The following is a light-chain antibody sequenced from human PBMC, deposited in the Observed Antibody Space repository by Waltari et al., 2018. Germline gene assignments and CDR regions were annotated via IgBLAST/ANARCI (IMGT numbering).Light chain of an antibody. J-gene: IGKJ3*01. V-gene: IGKV3-15*01. Sequence: EIVMTQSPATLSVSPGERATLSCRASQSVSSNLAWYQQKPGKAPRLLIYGASTRATGIPAGFSGSGSGTEFTLTISSLQAEDFAVYYCQQYNNWQFTFGPGTKVDIK. CDR2: GAS. CDR1: QSVSSN. CDR3: QQYNNWQFT.